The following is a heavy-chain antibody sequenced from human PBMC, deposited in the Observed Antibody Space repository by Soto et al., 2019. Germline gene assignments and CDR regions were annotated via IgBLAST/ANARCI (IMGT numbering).Heavy chain of an antibody. Sequence: GGSLRLSCAASGFTFSSYAMSWVRQAPGKGLEWVSAISGSGGSTYYADSVKGRFTISRDNSKNTLYLQMNSLRAEETAVYYCAKRSPVTTLTPVGAFDIWGQGTMVTVSS. V-gene: IGHV3-23*01. CDR2: ISGSGGST. D-gene: IGHD4-17*01. CDR3: AKRSPVTTLTPVGAFDI. J-gene: IGHJ3*02. CDR1: GFTFSSYA.